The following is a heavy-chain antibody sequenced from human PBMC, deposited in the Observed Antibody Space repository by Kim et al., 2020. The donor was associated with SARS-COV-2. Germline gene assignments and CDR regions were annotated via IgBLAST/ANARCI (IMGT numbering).Heavy chain of an antibody. J-gene: IGHJ6*02. D-gene: IGHD3-16*01. CDR1: GGSISSGSYY. CDR3: ARRPAGGYYYYGMDV. Sequence: SETLSLTCTVSGGSISSGSYYWSWIRQPAGKGLEWIGRIYTSGSTNYNPSLKSRVTISVDTSKNQFSLKLSSVTAADTAVYYCARRPAGGYYYYGMDVWGQGTTVTVSS. V-gene: IGHV4-61*02. CDR2: IYTSGST.